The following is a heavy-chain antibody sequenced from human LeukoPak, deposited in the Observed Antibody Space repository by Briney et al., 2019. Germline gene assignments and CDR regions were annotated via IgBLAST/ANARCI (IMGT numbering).Heavy chain of an antibody. D-gene: IGHD3-3*01. V-gene: IGHV1-8*01. CDR3: ARERMDDFAHYYGMDV. CDR2: MNPNSGNT. J-gene: IGHJ6*02. Sequence: ASVKVSCKASGYTFTSYDINWVRQATGQGLEWMGWMNPNSGNTGYAQKFQGRVTMTRTTSISTAYMELSSLRSEDTAVYYCARERMDDFAHYYGMDVWGQGTTVTVSS. CDR1: GYTFTSYD.